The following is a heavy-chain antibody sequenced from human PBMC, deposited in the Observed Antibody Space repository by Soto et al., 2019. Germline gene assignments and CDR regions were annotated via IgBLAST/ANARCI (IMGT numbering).Heavy chain of an antibody. Sequence: ASVKVSCKASGYTFTGYYMHWVRQAPGQGLEWMGWINPNSGGTNYAQKFQGWVTMTRDTSISTAYMELRSLRSDDTAVYYCARDPDFYDSSGYYEPWGQGTLVTVSS. J-gene: IGHJ5*02. CDR2: INPNSGGT. D-gene: IGHD3-22*01. CDR3: ARDPDFYDSSGYYEP. V-gene: IGHV1-2*04. CDR1: GYTFTGYY.